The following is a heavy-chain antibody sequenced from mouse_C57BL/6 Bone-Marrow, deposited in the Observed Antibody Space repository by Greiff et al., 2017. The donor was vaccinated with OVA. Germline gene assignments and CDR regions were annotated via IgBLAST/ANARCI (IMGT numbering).Heavy chain of an antibody. Sequence: EVNVVESGGDLVKPGGSLKLSCAASGFTFSSYGMSWVRQTPDKRLEWVATISSGGSYTYYPDSVKGRFTISRDNAKNTLYLQMSSLKSEDTAMYYCARVTTVVAPFAYWGQGTLVTVSA. D-gene: IGHD1-1*01. CDR3: ARVTTVVAPFAY. V-gene: IGHV5-6*01. CDR2: ISSGGSYT. CDR1: GFTFSSYG. J-gene: IGHJ3*01.